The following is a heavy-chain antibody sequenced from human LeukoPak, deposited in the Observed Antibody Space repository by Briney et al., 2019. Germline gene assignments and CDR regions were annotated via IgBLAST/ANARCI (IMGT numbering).Heavy chain of an antibody. CDR3: AKAHYDILTGRSSFDY. Sequence: GGSLRLSCAASGFTFSGYCMNWVRQAPGKGLEWVSSISTSSSYIYYADSVKGRFTISRDNSKNTLYLQMNSLRAEDTAVYYCAKAHYDILTGRSSFDYWGQGTLVTVSS. V-gene: IGHV3-21*01. D-gene: IGHD3-9*01. CDR1: GFTFSGYC. J-gene: IGHJ4*02. CDR2: ISTSSSYI.